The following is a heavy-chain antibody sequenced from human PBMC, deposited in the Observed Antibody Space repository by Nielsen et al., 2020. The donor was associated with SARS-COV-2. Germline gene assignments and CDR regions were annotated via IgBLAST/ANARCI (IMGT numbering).Heavy chain of an antibody. CDR2: ISYDGSNK. Sequence: GESLKISCAASGFTFSSYAMHWVRQAPGKGLEWVAVISYDGSNKYYADSVKGRFTISRDNSKNTLYLQMNSLRAEDTAVYYCAKDDTPFYIAAVIWGQGTMVTVSS. CDR3: AKDDTPFYIAAVI. CDR1: GFTFSSYA. D-gene: IGHD6-13*01. J-gene: IGHJ3*02. V-gene: IGHV3-30-3*01.